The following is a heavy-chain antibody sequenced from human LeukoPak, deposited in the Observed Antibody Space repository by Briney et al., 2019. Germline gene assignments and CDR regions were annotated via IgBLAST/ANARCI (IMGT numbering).Heavy chain of an antibody. CDR3: AKDRGSGYDSSGYDY. Sequence: GGSLRLSCAASGFTFDDYAMHWVRQAPGKGLEWVSGISWNSGSIGYADSVKGRFTISRDNAKNSLYLQMNSLRAEDTALYYCAKDRGSGYDSSGYDYWGQGTLVTVSS. V-gene: IGHV3-9*01. J-gene: IGHJ4*02. CDR1: GFTFDDYA. D-gene: IGHD3-22*01. CDR2: ISWNSGSI.